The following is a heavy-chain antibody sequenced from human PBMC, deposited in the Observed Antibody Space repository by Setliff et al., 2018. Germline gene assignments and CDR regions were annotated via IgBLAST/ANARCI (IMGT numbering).Heavy chain of an antibody. V-gene: IGHV1-3*01. J-gene: IGHJ4*02. Sequence: ASVKVSCKASGYTFTSYAMHWVRQAPGQRLEWMGWINAGNGNTKYSQKFQGRVTITRDTSASTAYMELSSLRSEDTAVYYCARISRLAIYYFDYWGQGTLVTVSS. CDR3: ARISRLAIYYFDY. D-gene: IGHD3-9*01. CDR2: INAGNGNT. CDR1: GYTFTSYA.